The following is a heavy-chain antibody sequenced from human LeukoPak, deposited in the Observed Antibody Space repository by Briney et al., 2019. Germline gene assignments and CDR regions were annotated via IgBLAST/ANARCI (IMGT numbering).Heavy chain of an antibody. CDR2: IYYSGET. CDR3: AAEDSGALVY. D-gene: IGHD1-26*01. V-gene: IGHV4-39*01. J-gene: IGHJ4*02. CDR1: GGSIRTSYN. Sequence: SETLSLTCSVSGGSIRTSYNWGWIRQPPGKGLEWIGSIYYSGETYYNPSLKSRLTISVDTPKNQFPLELGSVTAADTAVIYCAAEDSGALVYWGQGILVTVSS.